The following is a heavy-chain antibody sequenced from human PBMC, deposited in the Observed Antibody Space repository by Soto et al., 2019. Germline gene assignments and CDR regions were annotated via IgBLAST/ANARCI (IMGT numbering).Heavy chain of an antibody. J-gene: IGHJ6*02. Sequence: GASVKVSCKVSGYTLTELSMHWVRQAPGKGLEWMGGFDPEDGDTIYAQNFQGRVTMTEDTSTDTAYMELSSLRSEDTAVYYCATRATVGIYYYSGMDVWGQGTTVTVSS. CDR3: ATRATVGIYYYSGMDV. D-gene: IGHD4-17*01. V-gene: IGHV1-24*01. CDR2: FDPEDGDT. CDR1: GYTLTELS.